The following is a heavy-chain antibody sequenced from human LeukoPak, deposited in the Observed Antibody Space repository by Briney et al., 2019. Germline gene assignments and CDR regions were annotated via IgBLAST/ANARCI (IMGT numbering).Heavy chain of an antibody. Sequence: PSETLSLTCTVSGGSISSGSYYWSWIRQPAGKGLEWIGRIYTSGSTNYNPSLKSRVTISVDKSKNQFSLKLSSVTAADTAVYYCARDASGYSYGPDDAFEIWGQGTMVTVSS. V-gene: IGHV4-61*02. J-gene: IGHJ3*02. D-gene: IGHD5-18*01. CDR2: IYTSGST. CDR1: GGSISSGSYY. CDR3: ARDASGYSYGPDDAFEI.